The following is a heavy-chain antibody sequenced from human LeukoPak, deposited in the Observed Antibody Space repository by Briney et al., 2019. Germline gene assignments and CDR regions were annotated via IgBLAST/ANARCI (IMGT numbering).Heavy chain of an antibody. CDR3: AELGITMIGGV. CDR2: TKQDGSEK. Sequence: GGSLTLSCAASGFTFSSYWMSWVRQAPGKGLEWVANTKQDGSEKYYVDSVKGRFTISRDNAKNLLYLQMNSLRAEDTAVYYCAELGITMIGGVWGKGTTVTISS. CDR1: GFTFSSYW. D-gene: IGHD3-10*02. J-gene: IGHJ6*04. V-gene: IGHV3-7*01.